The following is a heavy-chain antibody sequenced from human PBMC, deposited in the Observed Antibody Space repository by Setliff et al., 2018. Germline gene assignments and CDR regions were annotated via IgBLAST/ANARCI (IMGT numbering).Heavy chain of an antibody. J-gene: IGHJ5*02. CDR3: ARGGPTLTISRVLVVSSFDP. Sequence: PSETLSLTCTVSGDSISSGYYYWTWIQQSAGKGLEWIGHFYTSGNTNYNPSLKSRVTISVDTSKNQFSLKLSSVTAADTATYYCARGGPTLTISRVLVVSSFDPWGQGSRVTVS. V-gene: IGHV4-61*09. D-gene: IGHD3-3*01. CDR1: GDSISSGYYY. CDR2: FYTSGNT.